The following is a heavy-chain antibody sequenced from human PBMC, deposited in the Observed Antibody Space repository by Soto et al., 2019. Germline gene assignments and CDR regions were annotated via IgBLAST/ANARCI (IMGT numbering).Heavy chain of an antibody. CDR2: INHSGST. D-gene: IGHD6-13*01. V-gene: IGHV4-34*01. CDR1: GGSFSGYY. Sequence: SETLSLTCAVYGGSFSGYYWSWIRQPPGKGLEWIGEINHSGSTNYNPSLKSRVTISVDTSKNQFSLKLSSVTAADTAVYYCARVERGFGSSSWHYPPPAWQYYYYMDVWGKGTTVTAP. CDR3: ARVERGFGSSSWHYPPPAWQYYYYMDV. J-gene: IGHJ6*03.